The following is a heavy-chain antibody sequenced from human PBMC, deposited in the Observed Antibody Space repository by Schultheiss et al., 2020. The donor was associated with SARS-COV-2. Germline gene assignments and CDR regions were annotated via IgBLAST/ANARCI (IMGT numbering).Heavy chain of an antibody. CDR2: ISSSSSTI. CDR1: GFTFSSYS. Sequence: GGSLRLSCAASGFTFSSYSMNWVRQAPGKGLEWVSYISSSSSTIYYADSVKGRFTISRDNAKNSLYLQMNSLRDEDTAVYYCAREEGGLYGDYDDYYYGMDVWGQGTTVTVSS. J-gene: IGHJ6*02. D-gene: IGHD4-17*01. CDR3: AREEGGLYGDYDDYYYGMDV. V-gene: IGHV3-48*02.